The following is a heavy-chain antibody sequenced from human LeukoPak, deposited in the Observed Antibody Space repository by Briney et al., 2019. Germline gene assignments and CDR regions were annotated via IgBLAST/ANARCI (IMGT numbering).Heavy chain of an antibody. CDR1: GFTFSSYA. V-gene: IGHV3-23*01. CDR2: ISGSGGST. Sequence: GGSLRLSCAASGFTFSSYAMSWVRQAPGKGPEWVSAISGSGGSTYYADSVKGRFTISRDNSKNTLYLQMNSLRAEDTAVYYCAKETSSGWESLYYFDYWGQGTLVTVSS. J-gene: IGHJ4*02. CDR3: AKETSSGWESLYYFDY. D-gene: IGHD6-19*01.